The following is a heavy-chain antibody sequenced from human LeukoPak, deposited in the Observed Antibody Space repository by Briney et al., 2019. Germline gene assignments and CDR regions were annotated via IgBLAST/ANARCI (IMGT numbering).Heavy chain of an antibody. Sequence: SETLSLTCTVSGGSVSSGSVSSYYWYWIRQPPGKGLEYIGCIYHTGSTNYNPSLKSRVTISVDTSKNQFSLNLKSVTAADTAVYYCARGHQWKPLGYWGQGTLVAVSS. D-gene: IGHD1-26*01. CDR3: ARGHQWKPLGY. V-gene: IGHV4-61*01. CDR1: GGSVSSGSVSSYY. CDR2: IYHTGST. J-gene: IGHJ4*02.